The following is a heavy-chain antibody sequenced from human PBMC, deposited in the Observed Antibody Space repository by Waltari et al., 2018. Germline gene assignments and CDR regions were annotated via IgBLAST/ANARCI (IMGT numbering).Heavy chain of an antibody. CDR1: GYFINTGFF. J-gene: IGHJ1*01. V-gene: IGHV4-38-2*01. CDR2: IYHDGTT. Sequence: QVQLQESGPGLVRPSETLSLTCDVSGYFINTGFFRGWIRQPPGKGLEWIGNIYHDGTTYYNPSLKHRLMISLDTSKNQISLRLNFVDAADTAVYYCARQTLGYCTSAACRRLEKWGQGILVTVSS. CDR3: ARQTLGYCTSAACRRLEK. D-gene: IGHD2-2*03.